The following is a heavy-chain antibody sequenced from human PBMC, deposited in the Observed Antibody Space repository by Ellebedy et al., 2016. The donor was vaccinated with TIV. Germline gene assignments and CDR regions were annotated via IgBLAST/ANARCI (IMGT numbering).Heavy chain of an antibody. D-gene: IGHD1-26*01. Sequence: GESLKISXLASGFPFSHYTMHWVRQAPGKGLEWVALIHNDGAMEDSADSVKGRFTISRDNSKNTVYLQMNSLRVEDTALYFCVRGEPIADFWGQGTLVTVSS. V-gene: IGHV3-30-3*01. J-gene: IGHJ4*02. CDR3: VRGEPIADF. CDR1: GFPFSHYT. CDR2: IHNDGAME.